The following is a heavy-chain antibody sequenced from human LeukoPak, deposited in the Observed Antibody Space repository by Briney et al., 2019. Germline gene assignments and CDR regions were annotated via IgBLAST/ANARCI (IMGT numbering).Heavy chain of an antibody. Sequence: LRLSCAASGFTFSSYAMIWVRQAPGKGLEWIGYIYYSGSTYYNPSLKSRVTISVDTSKNQFSLKLSSVTAADTAVYYCATCIAAAGTFPYWGQGTLVTVSS. D-gene: IGHD6-13*01. V-gene: IGHV4-31*02. CDR1: GFTFSSYA. CDR2: IYYSGST. CDR3: ATCIAAAGTFPY. J-gene: IGHJ4*02.